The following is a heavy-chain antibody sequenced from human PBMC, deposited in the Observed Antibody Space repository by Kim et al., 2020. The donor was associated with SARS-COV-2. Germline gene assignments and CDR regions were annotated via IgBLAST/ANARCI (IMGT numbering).Heavy chain of an antibody. J-gene: IGHJ6*02. Sequence: SETLSLTCTVSGGSISSGGYYWSWIRQHPGKGLEWIGYIYYSGSTYYNPSLKSRVTISVDTSKNQFSLKLSSVTAADTAVYYCARDHTRGGMDVWGQGTTVTVSS. CDR2: IYYSGST. CDR1: GGSISSGGYY. CDR3: ARDHTRGGMDV. V-gene: IGHV4-31*03.